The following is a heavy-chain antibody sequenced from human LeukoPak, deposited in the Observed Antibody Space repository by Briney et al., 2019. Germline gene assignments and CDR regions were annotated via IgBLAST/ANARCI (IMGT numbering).Heavy chain of an antibody. J-gene: IGHJ3*02. CDR3: ARGPGYSSTTDAFEI. V-gene: IGHV4-61*02. D-gene: IGHD6-13*01. CDR2: IYINGTT. CDR1: GDSISSGSYY. Sequence: SETLSLTCTVSGDSISSGSYYWSWIRQPAGKGLEWIGRIYINGTTKYNPSLKSRVTISADTSKNQFSLKLSSVTAADTAVYYCARGPGYSSTTDAFEIWGQGTMVTVSS.